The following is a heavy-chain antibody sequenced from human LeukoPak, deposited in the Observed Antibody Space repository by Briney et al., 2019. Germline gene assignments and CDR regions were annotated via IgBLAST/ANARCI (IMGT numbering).Heavy chain of an antibody. CDR2: IIPIFGTA. CDR1: GGTFSSYA. V-gene: IGHV1-69*05. J-gene: IGHJ3*02. CDR3: ARDRVVNIAAAGTGLGAFDI. Sequence: EASVKVSCKASGGTFSSYAISWVRQAPGQGLEWMGGIIPIFGTANYAQKFQGRVTITTDESTGTAYMELSSLRSEDTAVYYCARDRVVNIAAAGTGLGAFDIWGQGTMVTVSS. D-gene: IGHD6-13*01.